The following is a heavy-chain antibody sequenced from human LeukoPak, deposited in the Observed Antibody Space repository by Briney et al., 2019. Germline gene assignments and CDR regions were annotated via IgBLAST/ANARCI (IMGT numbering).Heavy chain of an antibody. CDR2: INPNSGGT. V-gene: IGHV1-2*02. CDR1: GYTFTGHY. D-gene: IGHD2-15*01. J-gene: IGHJ3*02. CDR3: AREVVGYCSGGSCYSNDAFDI. Sequence: ASVKVSCKASGYTFTGHYMHWVRQAPGQGLEWMGWINPNSGGTNYAQKFQSRVTMTRDTSISTAYMELSRLRSDDTAVYYCAREVVGYCSGGSCYSNDAFDIWGQGTMVTVSS.